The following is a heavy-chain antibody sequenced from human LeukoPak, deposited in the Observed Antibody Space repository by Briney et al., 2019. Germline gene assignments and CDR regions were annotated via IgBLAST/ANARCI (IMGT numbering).Heavy chain of an antibody. D-gene: IGHD3-10*01. J-gene: IGHJ6*03. Sequence: ASVKVSCRASGYTFTSYGISWVRQAPGRGLEWMGWISAYKGNPNYAQKLQGRVTMTTDTSTSTAYMELMSLTSRDTAGYYCARDKGLWCVELLLMHVGGKGTTVTVSS. V-gene: IGHV1-18*01. CDR3: ARDKGLWCVELLLMHV. CDR1: GYTFTSYG. CDR2: ISAYKGNP.